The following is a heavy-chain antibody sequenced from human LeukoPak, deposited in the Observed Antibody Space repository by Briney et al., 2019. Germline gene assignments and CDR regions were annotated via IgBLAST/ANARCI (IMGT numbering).Heavy chain of an antibody. D-gene: IGHD1-1*01. Sequence: SETLSLTCTVSGGSISSSSYYWGWIRQPPGKGLEWIGSIYYSGSTYYNPSLKSRVTISVDTSKNQFSLKLSSVTAADTAVYYCARDTGTSVGMDVWGQGTTVTVSS. V-gene: IGHV4-39*07. J-gene: IGHJ6*02. CDR1: GGSISSSSYY. CDR2: IYYSGST. CDR3: ARDTGTSVGMDV.